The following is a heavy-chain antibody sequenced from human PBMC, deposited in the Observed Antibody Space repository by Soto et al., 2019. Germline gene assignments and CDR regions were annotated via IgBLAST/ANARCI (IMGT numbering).Heavy chain of an antibody. D-gene: IGHD3-3*01. CDR3: ARLDLSEMYYDFWSGYLSY. V-gene: IGHV5-51*01. Sequence: GESLKISCKGSGYSFTSYWIGWVRQMPGKGLEWMGIIYPGDSDTRYSPSFQGQVTISADKSISTAYLQWSSLKASDTAMYYCARLDLSEMYYDFWSGYLSYWGQGTLVTVSS. CDR1: GYSFTSYW. CDR2: IYPGDSDT. J-gene: IGHJ4*02.